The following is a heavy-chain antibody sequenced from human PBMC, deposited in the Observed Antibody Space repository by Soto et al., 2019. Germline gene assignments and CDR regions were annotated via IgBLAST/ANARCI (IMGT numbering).Heavy chain of an antibody. CDR2: ISQDGSVK. D-gene: IGHD6-13*01. CDR1: GISISTYA. J-gene: IGHJ6*02. Sequence: ESGGGVVQPGRSLTVSCAASGISISTYAMHWVRQAPGKGLEWVAVISQDGSVKYYADSMKGRFTISRDNPKNTLFLQMNSLGADDTAVYYCAGRQQNYYYYGMDVWGQGTTVTVSS. CDR3: AGRQQNYYYYGMDV. V-gene: IGHV3-30*03.